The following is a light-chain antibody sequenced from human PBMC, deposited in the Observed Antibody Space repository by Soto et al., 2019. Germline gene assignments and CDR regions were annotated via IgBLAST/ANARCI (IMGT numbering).Light chain of an antibody. CDR3: ASTETCNLSLKD. CDR2: DVT. CDR1: SSDVGGYNY. J-gene: IGLJ1*01. V-gene: IGLV2-14*03. Sequence: QSALTQPASVSGSPGQSITISCTGTSSDVGGYNYVSWYQHHPGKAPKLIIYDVTNRPSGVSNPFSGSKSGNTASLTISGLQPDDYFDNDSASTETCNLSLKDVGPGT.